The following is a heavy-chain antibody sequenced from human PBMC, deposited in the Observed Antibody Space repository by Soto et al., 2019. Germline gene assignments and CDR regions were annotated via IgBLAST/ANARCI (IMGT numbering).Heavy chain of an antibody. CDR3: ARTDRDFYGLDV. V-gene: IGHV3-13*05. Sequence: EVQLVESGGGLVQPGGSLRLSCEASGFTFRNYDMHWVRQGTGKGLEWVSGTSAAGDPDYADSVEGRFTISRENAQNSFFLQTNSLRVVDTAVYYCARTDRDFYGLDVWGQGTTVIVSS. CDR1: GFTFRNYD. J-gene: IGHJ6*02. CDR2: TSAAGDP.